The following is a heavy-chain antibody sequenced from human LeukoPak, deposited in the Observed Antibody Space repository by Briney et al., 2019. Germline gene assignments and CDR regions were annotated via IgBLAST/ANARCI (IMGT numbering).Heavy chain of an antibody. Sequence: GASVKVSCKATGYTFTNYGISWVRQAPGQGLEWMGWISGNNGNTNYAQKIQGRVTMTTDTSTSTAYMVLRSLRSDDTAVYYCARGSDESWFDPWGQGTLVTVSS. V-gene: IGHV1-18*01. J-gene: IGHJ5*02. CDR2: ISGNNGNT. CDR1: GYTFTNYG. CDR3: ARGSDESWFDP.